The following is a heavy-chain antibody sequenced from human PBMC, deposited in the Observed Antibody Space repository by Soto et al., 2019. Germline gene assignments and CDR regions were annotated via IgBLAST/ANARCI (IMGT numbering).Heavy chain of an antibody. CDR2: IYYSGST. D-gene: IGHD6-13*01. CDR1: GGSISSSSYY. J-gene: IGHJ4*02. V-gene: IGHV4-39*01. CDR3: ARQAAAGFLYFDY. Sequence: SETLSLTCTVSGGSISSSSYYWGWIRQPPGKGLEWIGSIYYSGSTYYNPSLKSRVTISVDTSKNQFSLKLSSVTAADTAVYYCARQAAAGFLYFDYWGQGTLVTVSS.